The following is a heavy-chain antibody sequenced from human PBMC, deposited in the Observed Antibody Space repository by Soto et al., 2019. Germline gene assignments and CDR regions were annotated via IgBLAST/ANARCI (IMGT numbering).Heavy chain of an antibody. CDR2: ISSSGTTI. CDR3: ARVTYYYDSSGYPDYFDY. D-gene: IGHD3-22*01. Sequence: GGPRRLSCAAPGFTFSDSYMSWIRRAPGKGRQWVSYISSSGTTIYYAGSVKGRFTISRDNAKNSLYLQMNSLRAEDTAVYYCARVTYYYDSSGYPDYFDYWGQGTLVTVSS. V-gene: IGHV3-11*01. J-gene: IGHJ4*02. CDR1: GFTFSDSY.